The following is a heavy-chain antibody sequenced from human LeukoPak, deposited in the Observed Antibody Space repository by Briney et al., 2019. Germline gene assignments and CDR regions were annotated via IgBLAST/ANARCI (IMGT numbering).Heavy chain of an antibody. V-gene: IGHV4-4*07. CDR1: GGSISTYY. J-gene: IGHJ4*02. CDR2: IYTSGST. D-gene: IGHD1-26*01. CDR3: ARGGASGSYGYFEY. Sequence: PSETLSLTCTVSGGSISTYYWSWIRQPAGKGLEWIGRIYTSGSTNYSPSLKSRVTISVDTSKNQFSLKLTSVTAADTAVYYCARGGASGSYGYFEYWGQGTLVTVSS.